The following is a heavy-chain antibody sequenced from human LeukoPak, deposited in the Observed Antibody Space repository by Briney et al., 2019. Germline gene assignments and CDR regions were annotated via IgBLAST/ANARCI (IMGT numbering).Heavy chain of an antibody. D-gene: IGHD6-19*01. V-gene: IGHV1-2*02. Sequence: GASVKVSCKASGYTFTGYYMHWVRQAPGQGLEWMGWINPNSGGTNYAQKFQGRVTITADESTSTSYMELSSLRSDDTAVYYCARSPDSGWPHFFDYWGQGTLVTVSS. J-gene: IGHJ4*02. CDR3: ARSPDSGWPHFFDY. CDR2: INPNSGGT. CDR1: GYTFTGYY.